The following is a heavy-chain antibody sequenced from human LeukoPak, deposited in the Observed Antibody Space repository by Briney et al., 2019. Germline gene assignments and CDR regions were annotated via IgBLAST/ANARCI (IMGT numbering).Heavy chain of an antibody. CDR3: ARDQSTIILGYFAY. Sequence: PSETLSLTCTVSGGSISSSSYYWGWIRQPPGKGLEWIGSIYYSGSTYYNPSLKSRVTISVDTSKNQFSLKLSSLTAADTAVYYCARDQSTIILGYFAYWGQGTLVTVSS. V-gene: IGHV4-39*07. CDR2: IYYSGST. CDR1: GGSISSSSYY. J-gene: IGHJ4*02. D-gene: IGHD3-22*01.